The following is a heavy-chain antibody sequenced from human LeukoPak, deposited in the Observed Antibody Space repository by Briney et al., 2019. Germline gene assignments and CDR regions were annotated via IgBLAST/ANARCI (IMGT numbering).Heavy chain of an antibody. V-gene: IGHV4-30-2*01. Sequence: SETLSLTCAVSGGSISSGGYSWSWIRQPPGKGLEWIGYIYHSGSTYYNPSLKSRVTISVDRSKNQFSLELSSVTAADTAVYYCARRYGDYGEYYFDYWGQGTLVTVSS. CDR1: GGSISSGGYS. CDR2: IYHSGST. D-gene: IGHD4-17*01. J-gene: IGHJ4*02. CDR3: ARRYGDYGEYYFDY.